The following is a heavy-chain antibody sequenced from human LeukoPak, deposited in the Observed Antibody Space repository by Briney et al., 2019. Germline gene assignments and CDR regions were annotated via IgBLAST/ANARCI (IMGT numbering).Heavy chain of an antibody. J-gene: IGHJ4*02. V-gene: IGHV3-30*18. CDR2: ISYDGSNK. CDR1: GFTFSSYG. D-gene: IGHD5-12*01. Sequence: GGSLRLSCAASGFTFSSYGKHWVRQAPGKGLEWVAVISYDGSNKYYADSVKGRFTISRDNSKNTLYLQMNSLRAEDTAVYYCAKQGDSGYAPGWGQGTLVTVSS. CDR3: AKQGDSGYAPG.